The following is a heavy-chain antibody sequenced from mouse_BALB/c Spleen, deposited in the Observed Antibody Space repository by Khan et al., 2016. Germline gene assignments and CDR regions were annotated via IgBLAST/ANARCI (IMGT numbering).Heavy chain of an antibody. Sequence: EVQLQESGPGLVKPSQSLSLTCTVTGYSITSDYAWNWIRQFPGNRLEWMGYISYSGSTSYNPSLKSRIPITRDTSKNQFFLQLNSVTSEDTATSYCARSDYGDNDAMDYWGQGTSVTVSS. V-gene: IGHV3-2*02. CDR2: ISYSGST. CDR1: GYSITSDYA. J-gene: IGHJ4*01. CDR3: ARSDYGDNDAMDY. D-gene: IGHD1-1*01.